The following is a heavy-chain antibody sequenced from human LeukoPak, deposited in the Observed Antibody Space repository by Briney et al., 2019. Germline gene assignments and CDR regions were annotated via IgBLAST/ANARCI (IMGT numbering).Heavy chain of an antibody. CDR2: IDNAGSIT. CDR3: VRSAFHAGSGNYYDY. Sequence: GGSLRLSCAASGFTFSNYWIHWVRQAPGKGLVWVSRIDNAGSITTYADSVKGRFTISRDNAENTLYLQMTSLRVEGTAVYYCVRSAFHAGSGNYYDYWGQGTLVTVSS. CDR1: GFTFSNYW. D-gene: IGHD1-1*01. J-gene: IGHJ4*02. V-gene: IGHV3-74*03.